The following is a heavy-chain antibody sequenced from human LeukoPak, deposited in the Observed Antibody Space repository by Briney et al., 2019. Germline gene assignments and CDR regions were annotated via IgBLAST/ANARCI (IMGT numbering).Heavy chain of an antibody. CDR2: ITSSSSYI. CDR3: ARDLHYDILTGYYGDFDH. CDR1: GFTFSSYS. D-gene: IGHD3-9*01. J-gene: IGHJ4*01. Sequence: GRSLRLSCAASGFTFSSYSMNWVRQAPEKGLGRVSSITSSSSYIYYADSVKGRFTISRDNAKNSLYLQMNSLRAEDTAVYYCARDLHYDILTGYYGDFDHWGQEPWSPSPQ. V-gene: IGHV3-21*01.